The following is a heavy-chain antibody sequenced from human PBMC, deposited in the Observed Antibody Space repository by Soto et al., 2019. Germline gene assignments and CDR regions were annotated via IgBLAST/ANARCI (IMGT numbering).Heavy chain of an antibody. V-gene: IGHV3-11*01. CDR3: ARGGQKLHGMDV. D-gene: IGHD6-13*01. Sequence: QVQLVESGGGLVKPGGSLRLSCAASGFTFTDYYMRWIRQAPGKGLEWVSYISSSGSPIYYADSVKGRFTISRDNAKKSLYLQMNSLIAEETAVYYCARGGQKLHGMDVRGQGTTVTVSS. J-gene: IGHJ6*02. CDR2: ISSSGSPI. CDR1: GFTFTDYY.